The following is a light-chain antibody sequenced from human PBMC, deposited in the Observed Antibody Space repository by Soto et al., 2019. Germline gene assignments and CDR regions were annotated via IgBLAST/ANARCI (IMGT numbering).Light chain of an antibody. V-gene: IGKV1-39*01. Sequence: DIPMTQSPSSLSASEGDRITVTCWASQSINSFLNWYQQKSGKAPKLLIYDASTLQSGVPSKFRGRESETESTLTITTPQPDDFAPSYGQHSYNSPFTFGRGTKVDVK. J-gene: IGKJ3*01. CDR1: QSINSF. CDR2: DAS. CDR3: QHSYNSPFT.